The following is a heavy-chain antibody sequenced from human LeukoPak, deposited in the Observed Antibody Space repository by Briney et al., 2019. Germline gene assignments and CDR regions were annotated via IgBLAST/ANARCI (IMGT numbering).Heavy chain of an antibody. J-gene: IGHJ4*02. D-gene: IGHD3-22*01. CDR2: MSFDGRNE. CDR3: ARMAAYYSDTSGFYDYFDS. V-gene: IGHV3-30*03. CDR1: GFIFTAYG. Sequence: GGSLRLSCAASGFIFTAYGIHWVRQAPGKGLEWVAFMSFDGRNEYYLDSVRGRFTLSRDSSKKTLYLQMDSLRPEDTAVYYCARMAAYYSDTSGFYDYFDSWGQGTLVTVSS.